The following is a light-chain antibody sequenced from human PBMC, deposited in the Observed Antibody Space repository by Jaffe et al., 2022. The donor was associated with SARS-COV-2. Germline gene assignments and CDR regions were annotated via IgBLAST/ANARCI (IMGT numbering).Light chain of an antibody. J-gene: IGLJ3*02. CDR2: DVS. CDR3: SAFTSSHTLA. V-gene: IGLV2-14*01. CDR1: SSDVGGYKY. Sequence: QSALTQPASVSGSPGQSITISCTGTSSDVGGYKYVAWYQQHPGKAPKLMIFDVSDRPSGVSNRFSGSKSGNTASLTISGLQAGDEADYYCSAFTSSHTLAFGGGTKVTVL.